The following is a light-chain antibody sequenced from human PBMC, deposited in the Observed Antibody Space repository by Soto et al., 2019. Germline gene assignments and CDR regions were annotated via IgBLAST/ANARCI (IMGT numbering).Light chain of an antibody. CDR3: QQHYTTPWT. J-gene: IGKJ1*01. V-gene: IGKV4-1*01. Sequence: DIVMTQSPDSLAVSLGERATINCKSSQSGLHSSRNKNYLAWYQQKPSQPPKLLIYWEANRESGVPYRFSGSGSGTDFPLTISILQAEDVAVYYCQQHYTTPWTFGQGTKVESK. CDR1: QSGLHSSRNKNY. CDR2: WEA.